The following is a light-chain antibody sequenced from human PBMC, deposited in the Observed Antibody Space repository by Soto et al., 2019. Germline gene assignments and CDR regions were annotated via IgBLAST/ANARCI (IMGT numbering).Light chain of an antibody. CDR3: SSSGGNNIHYV. V-gene: IGLV2-11*01. Sequence: QSALTQPRSVSGSPGQSVTISCAGTSSDVGAYNWVSWYQQHPGKVPKLIIYDVSRRPSGVPDRFSGSKSGNTASLTISGLQADDEADYYCSSSGGNNIHYVFGTGTKLTVL. CDR1: SSDVGAYNW. CDR2: DVS. J-gene: IGLJ1*01.